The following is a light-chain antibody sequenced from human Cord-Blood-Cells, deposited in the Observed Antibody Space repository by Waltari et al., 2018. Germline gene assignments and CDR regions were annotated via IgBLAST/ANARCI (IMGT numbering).Light chain of an antibody. CDR2: WAS. J-gene: IGKJ1*01. CDR3: QQYDSIPRT. Sequence: DIVMTQSPDSLAVSLGERATINCKSSQSVLYSSNNKNYLAWYQQKPGQPPKLLIYWASTREAGVPDRFSGSGSETDFTLTISSLQAEDVAVYYCQQYDSIPRTFGQGTKVEIK. CDR1: QSVLYSSNNKNY. V-gene: IGKV4-1*01.